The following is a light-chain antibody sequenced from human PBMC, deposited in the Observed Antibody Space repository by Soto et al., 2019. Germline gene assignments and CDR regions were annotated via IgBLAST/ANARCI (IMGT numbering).Light chain of an antibody. V-gene: IGKV3-15*01. J-gene: IGKJ1*01. CDR1: QRVSSN. CDR2: GAS. Sequence: EIVMTQSPGTLSVSPGERATLSCRASQRVSSNLAWYQQKPGQAPRLLIYGASTRATGIPARFSGSGSGTEFTRTISSLQSEDFAVYYCQQYNNWPRTFGQGTKVDIK. CDR3: QQYNNWPRT.